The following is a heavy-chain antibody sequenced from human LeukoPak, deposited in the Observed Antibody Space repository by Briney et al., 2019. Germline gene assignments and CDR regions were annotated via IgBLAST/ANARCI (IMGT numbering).Heavy chain of an antibody. Sequence: QAGGSLRLSCAASGFTFSSYGMHWVRQAPGKGLEWVAVISYDGSNKYYADSVKGRFTISRDNSKNTLYLQINSLRAEDTAVYYCAKDQQQWLVPGRDFDYWGQGTLVTVSS. CDR2: ISYDGSNK. CDR1: GFTFSSYG. CDR3: AKDQQQWLVPGRDFDY. V-gene: IGHV3-30*18. D-gene: IGHD6-19*01. J-gene: IGHJ4*02.